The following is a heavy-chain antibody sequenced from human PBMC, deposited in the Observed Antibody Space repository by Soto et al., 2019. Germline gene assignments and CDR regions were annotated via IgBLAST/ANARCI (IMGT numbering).Heavy chain of an antibody. V-gene: IGHV1-3*05. J-gene: IGHJ4*02. D-gene: IGHD1-20*01. CDR3: ARAIIFDY. CDR1: GYTFTSYA. CDR2: INAGNGNT. Sequence: QVQLVQSGAEEKKPGASVKVSCKASGYTFTSYAMHWVRQAPGQRLEWMGWINAGNGNTKYSQKFQGRVTITRDTSASTADMELSSLRSEDTAVYYCARAIIFDYWGQGTLFTVSS.